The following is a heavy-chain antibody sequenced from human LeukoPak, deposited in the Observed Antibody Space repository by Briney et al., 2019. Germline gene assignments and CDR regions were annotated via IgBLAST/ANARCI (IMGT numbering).Heavy chain of an antibody. V-gene: IGHV3-33*01. D-gene: IGHD6-13*01. J-gene: IGHJ3*02. Sequence: QPGTSLRLSCVASGFTFSAYGMHWVRQAPGKGLEWVAVIWSDGTNKYYAESVRGRFTISRDNSKNTLYLQMNTLIIEDTAVYYCASAAGAFDNWGQGTMITVSS. CDR1: GFTFSAYG. CDR3: ASAAGAFDN. CDR2: IWSDGTNK.